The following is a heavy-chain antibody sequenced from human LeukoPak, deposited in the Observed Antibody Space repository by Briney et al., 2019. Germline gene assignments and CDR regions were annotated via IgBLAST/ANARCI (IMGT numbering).Heavy chain of an antibody. CDR2: ISSSGSTI. J-gene: IGHJ6*03. D-gene: IGHD6-13*01. Sequence: GGSLRLSCAASGFTFSSYDMNWVRQAPGKGLEWVSYISSSGSTIYYADSVKGRFTISRDNAKNSLYLQMNSLRAEDTAVYYCARVAPYSNSCYSGSNYYYMDVWGKGTTVTVS. V-gene: IGHV3-48*03. CDR3: ARVAPYSNSCYSGSNYYYMDV. CDR1: GFTFSSYD.